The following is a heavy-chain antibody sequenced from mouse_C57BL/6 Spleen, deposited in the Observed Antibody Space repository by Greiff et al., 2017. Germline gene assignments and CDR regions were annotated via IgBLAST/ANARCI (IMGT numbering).Heavy chain of an antibody. CDR2: INPSTGGT. D-gene: IGHD1-1*01. J-gene: IGHJ4*01. CDR1: GYSFSGFY. Sequence: DVKLQESGPELAKTGASVLISCKASGYSFSGFYMNWVKQSPEKSLKWIGEINPSTGGTTYNQKFKAKATLTVDKSSSTAYMQLKSLTSEDSAVYYCASLYGSSLVDYWGQGTSVTVSS. V-gene: IGHV1-42*01. CDR3: ASLYGSSLVDY.